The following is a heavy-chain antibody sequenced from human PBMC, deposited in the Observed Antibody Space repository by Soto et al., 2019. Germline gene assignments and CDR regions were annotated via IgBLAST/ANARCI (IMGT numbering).Heavy chain of an antibody. CDR1: GGSISSYY. Sequence: PSETLSLTCTVSGGSISSYYWSWIRQPPGKGLEWIGYIYYSGSTNYNPSLKSRVTISVDTSKNQFSLKLSSVTAADTAVYYCARDLGGDYIYDYWGQGTLVIVSS. V-gene: IGHV4-59*01. J-gene: IGHJ4*02. CDR2: IYYSGST. CDR3: ARDLGGDYIYDY. D-gene: IGHD4-17*01.